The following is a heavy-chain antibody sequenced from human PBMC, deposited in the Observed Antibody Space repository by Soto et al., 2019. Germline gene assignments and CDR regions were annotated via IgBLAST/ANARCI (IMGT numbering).Heavy chain of an antibody. CDR1: GGSFSGYY. CDR2: INHSGST. V-gene: IGHV4-34*01. Sequence: QVQLQQWGAGLLKPSETLSLTCAVYGGSFSGYYWSWIRQPPGKGLEWIGEINHSGSTNYNPSLKSRVTISVDTSKNQFSLKLSSVTAADTAVYYCARGSIRGVNDPWGQGTLVTVSS. CDR3: ARGSIRGVNDP. J-gene: IGHJ5*02. D-gene: IGHD2-21*01.